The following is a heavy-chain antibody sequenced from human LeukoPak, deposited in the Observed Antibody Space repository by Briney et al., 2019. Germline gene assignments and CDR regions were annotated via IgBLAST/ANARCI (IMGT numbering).Heavy chain of an antibody. V-gene: IGHV4-30-2*01. J-gene: IGHJ4*02. CDR3: ASSTPSDLPDY. CDR2: IYHSGST. Sequence: SETLSLTCAVSGGSISSGGYSWSWIRQPPGKGLEWIGYIYHSGSTYYNPSLKSRVTISVDRSKNQFSLKLSSVTAADTAVYYCASSTPSDLPDYWGQGTLVTVSS. CDR1: GGSISSGGYS. D-gene: IGHD2/OR15-2a*01.